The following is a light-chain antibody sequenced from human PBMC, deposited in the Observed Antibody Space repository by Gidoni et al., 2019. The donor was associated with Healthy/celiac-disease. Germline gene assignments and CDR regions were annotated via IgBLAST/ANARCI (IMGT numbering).Light chain of an antibody. Sequence: EIVFTQSPGTLSLSPGERATLSCSASQSVSSSYLAWYQQKPGQAPRLLIYGASSRATGIPDRFRGSGSGTDFSLTISRLEPEDFAVYYCQQYGSSPLTFGPGTKVDIK. CDR3: QQYGSSPLT. V-gene: IGKV3-20*01. J-gene: IGKJ3*01. CDR2: GAS. CDR1: QSVSSSY.